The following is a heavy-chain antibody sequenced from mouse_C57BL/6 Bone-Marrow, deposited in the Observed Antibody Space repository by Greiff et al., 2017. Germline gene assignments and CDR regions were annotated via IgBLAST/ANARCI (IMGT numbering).Heavy chain of an antibody. CDR1: GYAFTNYL. CDR2: INPGSGGT. V-gene: IGHV1-54*01. D-gene: IGHD1-1*01. Sequence: QVQLQQSGAELVRPGTSVKVSCKASGYAFTNYLIEWVKQRPGQGLEWIGGINPGSGGTKYNEKFKGKATLTADKSSSTAYMQLSSLTSEDSAVYFCARDGAYYSSSPWFADWGQGTLVTVSA. J-gene: IGHJ3*01. CDR3: ARDGAYYSSSPWFAD.